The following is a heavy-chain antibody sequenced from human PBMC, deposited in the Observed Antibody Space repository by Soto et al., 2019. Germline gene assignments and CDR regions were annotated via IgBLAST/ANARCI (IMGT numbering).Heavy chain of an antibody. CDR2: IYYSGST. V-gene: IGHV4-59*01. D-gene: IGHD3-3*01. Sequence: PAGTLDLTCTVSGGSISSYYWSWIRQPPGKGLEWMGYIYYSGSTNYNPSLKSRVTISVDTSKNQFSLKLSSVTAADTAVYYCARWMYYDFWSGYYPYYYYYGMDVWGQGTTVTVSS. CDR1: GGSISSYY. J-gene: IGHJ6*02. CDR3: ARWMYYDFWSGYYPYYYYYGMDV.